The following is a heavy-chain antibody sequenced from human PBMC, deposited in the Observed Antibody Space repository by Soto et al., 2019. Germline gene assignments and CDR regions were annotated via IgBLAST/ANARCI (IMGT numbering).Heavy chain of an antibody. J-gene: IGHJ5*02. V-gene: IGHV1-58*01. CDR3: AAAGVWELRLSFRFDP. D-gene: IGHD1-26*01. CDR2: IVVGSGNT. Sequence: SVKVSCKASGFTCTSSAVQWVRQARGQRLEWVGWIVVGSGNTNYEQKFQERVTITRYMSTSKAYMELSSLRSEDTAVYYCAAAGVWELRLSFRFDPWGQGTLVTVSS. CDR1: GFTCTSSA.